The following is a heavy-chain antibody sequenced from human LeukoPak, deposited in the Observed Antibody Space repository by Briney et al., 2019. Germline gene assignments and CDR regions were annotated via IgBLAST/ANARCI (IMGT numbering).Heavy chain of an antibody. D-gene: IGHD3-22*01. J-gene: IGHJ4*02. CDR1: GFTFSSYG. V-gene: IGHV3-30*18. Sequence: PGGSLRLSCAASGFTFSSYGMHWVRRAPGKGLEWVAVISYDGSNKYYADSVKGRFTISRDNSKNTLYLQMNSLRAEDTAVYYCAKDPNSSGYSYYFDYWGQGNLVTVSS. CDR3: AKDPNSSGYSYYFDY. CDR2: ISYDGSNK.